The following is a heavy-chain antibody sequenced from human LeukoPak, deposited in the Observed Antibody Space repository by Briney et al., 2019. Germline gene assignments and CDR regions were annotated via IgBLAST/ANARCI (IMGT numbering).Heavy chain of an antibody. Sequence: PSETLSLTCTVSGGSISSYYWSWIRQPPGKGLEWIGYIYYSGSTNYNPSLKSRVTISVDTSKNQFSLELSSVTAADTAVYYCARRSIVVVPAAPPRDAFDIWGQGTMVTVSS. D-gene: IGHD2-2*01. CDR2: IYYSGST. J-gene: IGHJ3*02. CDR3: ARRSIVVVPAAPPRDAFDI. CDR1: GGSISSYY. V-gene: IGHV4-59*08.